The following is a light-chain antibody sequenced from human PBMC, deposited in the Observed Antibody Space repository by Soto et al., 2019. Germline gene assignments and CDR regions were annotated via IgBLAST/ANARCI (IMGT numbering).Light chain of an antibody. Sequence: DIVLTQSPATLSLSPGERATLSCRASQSVTSYLAWYQRKPGQAPRLLIYGASSRATGIPDRFSGSGSGTDFTLTISRLEPEDFAVYYCQQYGSSQWTFGQGTKVDIK. CDR2: GAS. CDR3: QQYGSSQWT. V-gene: IGKV3-20*01. CDR1: QSVTSY. J-gene: IGKJ1*01.